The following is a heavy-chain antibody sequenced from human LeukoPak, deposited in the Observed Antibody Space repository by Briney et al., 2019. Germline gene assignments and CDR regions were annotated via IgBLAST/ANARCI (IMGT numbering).Heavy chain of an antibody. CDR2: KKQDGGEK. Sequence: PGGSLRLSCVDSGITFSRYWMSWVRQAPGKGLEWVANKKQDGGEKYYVDSVKGRFTISRDNAKNSLYLQMNSLRVEDTAVYYCARDGRPLDYWGQGTLVTVSS. CDR1: GITFSRYW. CDR3: ARDGRPLDY. J-gene: IGHJ4*02. V-gene: IGHV3-7*03.